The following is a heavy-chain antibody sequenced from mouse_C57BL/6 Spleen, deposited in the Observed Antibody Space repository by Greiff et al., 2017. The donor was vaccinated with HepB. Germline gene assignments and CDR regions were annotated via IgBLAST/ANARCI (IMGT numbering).Heavy chain of an antibody. V-gene: IGHV7-3*01. J-gene: IGHJ1*03. CDR1: GFTFTDYY. CDR3: ARYNGGPLLRSYWYFDV. CDR2: IRNKANGYTT. D-gene: IGHD1-1*01. Sequence: EVKLVESGGGLVQPGGSLSLSCAASGFTFTDYYMSWVRQPPGKALEWLGFIRNKANGYTTEYSASVKGRFTISRDNSQSILYLQMNALRAEDSATYYCARYNGGPLLRSYWYFDVWGTGTTVTVSS.